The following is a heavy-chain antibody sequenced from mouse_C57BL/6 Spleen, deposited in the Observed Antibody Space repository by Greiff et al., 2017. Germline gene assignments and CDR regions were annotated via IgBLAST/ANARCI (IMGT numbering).Heavy chain of an antibody. V-gene: IGHV1-39*01. CDR1: GYSFTDYN. D-gene: IGHD2-5*01. CDR2: INPNYGTT. CDR3: ARPYYSNYDYAMDY. Sequence: VQLQQSGPELVKPGASVKISCKASGYSFTDYNMNWVKQSNGKSLEWIGVINPNYGTTSYNQKFKGKATLTVDQSSSTAYMQLISLTSEDSAVYYCARPYYSNYDYAMDYWGQGTSVTVSS. J-gene: IGHJ4*01.